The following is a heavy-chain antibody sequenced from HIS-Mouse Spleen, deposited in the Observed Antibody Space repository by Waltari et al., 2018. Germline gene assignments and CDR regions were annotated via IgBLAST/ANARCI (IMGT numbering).Heavy chain of an antibody. Sequence: QVQLQQWGAGLLKPSETLSLTCAVYGGSFSGYYWSWIRQPPGKGLEWIGELNHSGTTTSRPSLKSRVTISVETSKNQFSLKLGSVTGADTAVYYCARMGPASGSYGDYWGQGTLVTVSS. CDR2: LNHSGTT. CDR1: GGSFSGYY. CDR3: ARMGPASGSYGDY. V-gene: IGHV4-34*01. J-gene: IGHJ4*02. D-gene: IGHD1-26*01.